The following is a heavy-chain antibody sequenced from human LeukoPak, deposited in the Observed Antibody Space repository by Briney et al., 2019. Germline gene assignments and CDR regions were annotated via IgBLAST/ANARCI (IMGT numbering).Heavy chain of an antibody. J-gene: IGHJ4*02. Sequence: IPSETLSLTCTGSGVSISSSSYYWGWLRQPPGKGLAWIGSIYYSGSTYYNPSLKSRVTISVDTSKNQFSLKLSSVTAADTAVYYCARRSEYYYDSSGYYFDYWGQGTLVTVSS. D-gene: IGHD3-22*01. V-gene: IGHV4-39*07. CDR3: ARRSEYYYDSSGYYFDY. CDR2: IYYSGST. CDR1: GVSISSSSYY.